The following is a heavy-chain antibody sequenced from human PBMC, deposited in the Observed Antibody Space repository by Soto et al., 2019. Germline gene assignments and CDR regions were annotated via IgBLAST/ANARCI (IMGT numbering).Heavy chain of an antibody. J-gene: IGHJ5*02. Sequence: SETLSLTCTVSGGSFSPNYCSWIRQLPGKGLEWVGYIYYGGTTSYNPSLQSRVTISLETSKSQFSLRLTSVTAADTAVYYCARLGDYYQSLDPWGPRTLVTFS. CDR3: ARLGDYYQSLDP. V-gene: IGHV4-59*08. CDR2: IYYGGTT. CDR1: GGSFSPNY. D-gene: IGHD3-22*01.